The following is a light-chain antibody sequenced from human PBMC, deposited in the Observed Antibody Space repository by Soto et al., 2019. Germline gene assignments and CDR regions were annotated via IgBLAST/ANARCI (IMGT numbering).Light chain of an antibody. Sequence: SYELTQPLSVSVALGQTARITCGGNNIGSKNVHWYQQKPGQAPVLVIYRDSNRPSGIPERFSGSNSGNTATLTISRAQDGDEADYYCQVCDSSTVFGTGTKLTVL. CDR1: NIGSKN. CDR2: RDS. J-gene: IGLJ1*01. CDR3: QVCDSSTV. V-gene: IGLV3-9*01.